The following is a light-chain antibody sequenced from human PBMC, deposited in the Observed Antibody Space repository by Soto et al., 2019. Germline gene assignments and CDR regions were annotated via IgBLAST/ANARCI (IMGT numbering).Light chain of an antibody. V-gene: IGKV3-15*01. CDR2: RAS. J-gene: IGKJ1*01. Sequence: EIVMTQSPATLAVSPGDTATLSCRASQSLSGNLAWYQQKPGQAPRLLISRASSRAKGVPARFSASGSGTELTLTISWLQSEEFAIYYGHQYSSGPPWTFGPGTKVEIK. CDR1: QSLSGN. CDR3: HQYSSGPPWT.